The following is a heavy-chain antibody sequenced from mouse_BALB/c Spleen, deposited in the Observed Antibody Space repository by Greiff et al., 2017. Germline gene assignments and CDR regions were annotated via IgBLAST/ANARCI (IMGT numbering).Heavy chain of an antibody. J-gene: IGHJ1*01. CDR2: IPYSGST. V-gene: IGHV3-1*02. D-gene: IGHD4-1*01. CDR3: ANINWDVPPWYLDV. CDR1: GYSITSGYS. Sequence: EVHLVESGPDLVKPSQSLSLTCTVTGYSITSGYSWHWIRQFPGNILEWWGYIPYSGSTNYNPPLKSRISITRDTSKNQFFLQLNSVTTEDTATYYCANINWDVPPWYLDVWGAGTTVTVSS.